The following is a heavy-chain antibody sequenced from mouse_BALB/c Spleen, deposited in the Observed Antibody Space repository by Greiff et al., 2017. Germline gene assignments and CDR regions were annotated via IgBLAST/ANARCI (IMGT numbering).Heavy chain of an antibody. CDR2: ISSGSSTI. J-gene: IGHJ4*01. CDR1: GFTFSSFG. CDR3: ARSGYGNYDYAMDY. D-gene: IGHD2-10*02. Sequence: EVQLQESGGGLVQPGGSRKLSCAASGFTFSSFGMHWVRQAPEKGLEWVAYISSGSSTIYYADTVKGRFTISRDNPKNTLFLQMTSLRSEDTAMYYCARSGYGNYDYAMDYWGQGTSVTVSS. V-gene: IGHV5-17*02.